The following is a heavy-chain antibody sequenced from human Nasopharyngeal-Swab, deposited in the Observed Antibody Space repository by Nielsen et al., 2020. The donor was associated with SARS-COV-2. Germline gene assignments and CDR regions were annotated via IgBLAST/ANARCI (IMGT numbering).Heavy chain of an antibody. V-gene: IGHV3-30*18. CDR3: AKDFMVAFDY. J-gene: IGHJ4*02. Sequence: GESLKISCAASGFTFSSSGMDWVRQAPGKGLEWVAVISYDGSNKYYADSVKGRFTISRDNSKNTLYLQMNSLRAEDTAVYYCAKDFMVAFDYWGQGTLVTVSS. CDR2: ISYDGSNK. D-gene: IGHD3-10*01. CDR1: GFTFSSSG.